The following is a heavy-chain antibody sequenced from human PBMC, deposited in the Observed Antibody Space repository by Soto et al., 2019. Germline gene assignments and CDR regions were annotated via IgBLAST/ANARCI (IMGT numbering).Heavy chain of an antibody. CDR2: VGNVDNT. Sequence: EVQLLESGGGLAQPGGSLRLSCAASGFMFSTYGMSWVRQAPGQGLEWVSFVGNVDNTHYADSVKGRFTISRDNSKNTVYLEMNSLRAEDTAKYYCAKDGGIGYGSGRMDVWGPGTTVSVSS. D-gene: IGHD3-10*01. CDR3: AKDGGIGYGSGRMDV. V-gene: IGHV3-23*01. CDR1: GFMFSTYG. J-gene: IGHJ6*02.